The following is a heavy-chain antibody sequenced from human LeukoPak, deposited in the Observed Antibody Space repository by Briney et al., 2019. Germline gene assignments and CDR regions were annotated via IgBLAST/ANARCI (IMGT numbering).Heavy chain of an antibody. J-gene: IGHJ6*02. V-gene: IGHV3-7*03. CDR3: ARGGGLDV. Sequence: GGSLRLSCEASGFTFSSYWMNWARQAPGKGLEWVASINHNGNVNYYVDSVKGRFTISRDNAKNSLYLQMSNLRAGDTAVYFCARGGGLDVWGQGATVTVSS. CDR1: GFTFSSYW. CDR2: INHNGNVN. D-gene: IGHD3-16*01.